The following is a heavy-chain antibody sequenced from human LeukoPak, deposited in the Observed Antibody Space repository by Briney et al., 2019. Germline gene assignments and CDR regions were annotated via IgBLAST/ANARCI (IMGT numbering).Heavy chain of an antibody. V-gene: IGHV1-2*02. D-gene: IGHD3-16*01. Sequence: ASVKVSCKASGYTFTGYYMHWVRQAPGQGLEWVGWINPNSGGTNYAQKFQDRVTMTRDTSISTAYMELNTLTSDDTAVYYCARGGGGLAYWGQGTLVTVSS. CDR1: GYTFTGYY. CDR3: ARGGGGLAY. CDR2: INPNSGGT. J-gene: IGHJ4*02.